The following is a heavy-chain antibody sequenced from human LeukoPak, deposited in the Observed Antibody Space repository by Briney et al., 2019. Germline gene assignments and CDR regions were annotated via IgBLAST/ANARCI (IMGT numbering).Heavy chain of an antibody. CDR1: GGSFSGYY. CDR2: INHRGST. J-gene: IGHJ4*02. D-gene: IGHD6-19*01. Sequence: SETLSLTCAVYGGSFSGYYWSWICQPPGKGLEWIGEINHRGSTNNNPSLKSRVTISVDTSKNQFSLKLSSVTAADTAVYYCARDRAYSSGWYGNWGQGTLVTVSS. V-gene: IGHV4-34*01. CDR3: ARDRAYSSGWYGN.